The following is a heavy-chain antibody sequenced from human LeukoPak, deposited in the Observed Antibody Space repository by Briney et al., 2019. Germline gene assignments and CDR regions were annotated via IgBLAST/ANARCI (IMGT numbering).Heavy chain of an antibody. V-gene: IGHV4-39*01. J-gene: IGHJ4*02. CDR2: IYYSGST. CDR1: GDSTSSDRYY. CDR3: ARGRPYSGGYHLDY. D-gene: IGHD1-26*01. Sequence: SETLFLTCTVSGDSTSSDRYYGGWVRQPPGKGLEWIGNIYYSGSTYYNPSLKSRVTMSVDTSKNQFFLKLNSVTAADTAVYYCARGRPYSGGYHLDYWGQGTLVTVSA.